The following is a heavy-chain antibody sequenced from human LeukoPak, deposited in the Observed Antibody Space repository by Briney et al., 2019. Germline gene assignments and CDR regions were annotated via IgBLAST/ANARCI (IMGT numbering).Heavy chain of an antibody. V-gene: IGHV5-51*01. CDR3: ARRDYDILTGYYDVDY. CDR2: IYPGDSDT. J-gene: IGHJ4*02. CDR1: GYTFTSYW. D-gene: IGHD3-9*01. Sequence: GESLKISCKGSGYTFTSYWIGWVRQMPGKGLEWMGTIYPGDSDTRYSPSFEGQVTISADKSISTAYLQWSSLKASDTAMYYCARRDYDILTGYYDVDYWGQGTLVTVSS.